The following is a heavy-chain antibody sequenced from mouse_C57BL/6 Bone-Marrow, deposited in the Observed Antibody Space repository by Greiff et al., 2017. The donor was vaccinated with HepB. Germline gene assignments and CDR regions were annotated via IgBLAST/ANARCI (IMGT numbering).Heavy chain of an antibody. Sequence: EVQRVESGGGLVQPKGSLKLSCAASGFSFNTYAMNWVRQAPGKGLEWVARIRSKSNNYATYYADSVKDRFTISRDDSESMLYLQMNNLKTEDTAMYYCVRPGIYYDYGWFAYWGQGTLVTVSA. D-gene: IGHD2-4*01. J-gene: IGHJ3*01. CDR3: VRPGIYYDYGWFAY. CDR2: IRSKSNNYAT. CDR1: GFSFNTYA. V-gene: IGHV10-1*01.